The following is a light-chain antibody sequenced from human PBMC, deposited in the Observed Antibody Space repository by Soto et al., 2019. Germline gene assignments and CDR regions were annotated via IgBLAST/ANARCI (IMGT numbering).Light chain of an antibody. Sequence: DIQMTQSPSSLSASVGDRVTITCRASQGISNYLACYQRKPGKLPDLLISSASTLQSGAPSRFSGSGSGTDFTLTISYLEPEDFAVYYCLQRSDWPITFGQGTRLEIK. V-gene: IGKV1-27*01. CDR2: SAS. J-gene: IGKJ5*01. CDR1: QGISNY. CDR3: LQRSDWPIT.